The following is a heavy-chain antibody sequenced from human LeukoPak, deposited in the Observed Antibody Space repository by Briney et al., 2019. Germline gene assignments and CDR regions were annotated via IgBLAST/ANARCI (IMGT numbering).Heavy chain of an antibody. CDR2: IYTSGST. D-gene: IGHD3-22*01. CDR1: GGSISSYY. CDR3: ASNYYDSSGYYANAFDI. Sequence: PSETLSLTCTVAGGSISSYYWSWIRHPAGKGLEWIGRIYTSGSTNYNPTLKSRVTMSVDTSKTQFSLKLSSVTAADTAVYYCASNYYDSSGYYANAFDIWGQGTMVTVSS. J-gene: IGHJ3*02. V-gene: IGHV4-4*07.